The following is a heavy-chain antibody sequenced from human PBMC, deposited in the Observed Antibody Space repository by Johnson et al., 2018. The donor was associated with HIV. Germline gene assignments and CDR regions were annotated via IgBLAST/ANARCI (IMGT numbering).Heavy chain of an antibody. J-gene: IGHJ3*02. D-gene: IGHD2-15*01. V-gene: IGHV3-48*01. Sequence: VQLVESGGGLVKPGGSLRLSCAASGFTFSSYGMHWVSGISSSSSTIYYADSVKGRFTISRDNSKNTLYLQMNSLRAEDTAVYYCARDEPIVVVVAAIGDAFDIWGQGTMVTVSS. CDR3: ARDEPIVVVVAAIGDAFDI. CDR2: ISSSSSTI. CDR1: GFTFSSYG.